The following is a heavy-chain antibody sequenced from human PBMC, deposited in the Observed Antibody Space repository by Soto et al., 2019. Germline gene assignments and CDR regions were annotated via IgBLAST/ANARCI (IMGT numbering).Heavy chain of an antibody. CDR1: GFTFGTTD. V-gene: IGHV3-23*01. CDR3: VKNSGWFNT. D-gene: IGHD3-10*01. CDR2: IDGSGGIT. Sequence: QLLQSGGGLVQPGGSLTLSCAPSGFTFGTTDLSWVRQAPGEGLEWVSTIDGSGGITYYADSVKGGFTISRDNSRNTVYLQMNSLRGDDTALYYCVKNSGWFNTWGQGALVTVSS. J-gene: IGHJ5*02.